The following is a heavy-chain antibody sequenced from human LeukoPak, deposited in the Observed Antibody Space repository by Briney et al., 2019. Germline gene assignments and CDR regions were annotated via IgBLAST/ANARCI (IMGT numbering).Heavy chain of an antibody. D-gene: IGHD6-19*01. J-gene: IGHJ3*02. CDR3: ARHSAQWLVEVYAFDI. V-gene: IGHV4-39*01. CDR1: GGSISSSSYY. CDR2: IYYSGST. Sequence: RSSETLSLTCTVSGGSISSSSYYWGWIRQPPGKGLEWIGSIYYSGSTYYNPSLKSRVTISVDTSKNQFSLKLSSVTAADTAVYYCARHSAQWLVEVYAFDIWGQGTMVTVSS.